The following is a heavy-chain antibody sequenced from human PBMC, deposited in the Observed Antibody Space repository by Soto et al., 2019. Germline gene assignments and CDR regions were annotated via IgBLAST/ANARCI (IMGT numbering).Heavy chain of an antibody. V-gene: IGHV1-3*01. D-gene: IGHD3-10*01. Sequence: GASVKVSCKASGYTFTSYAMHWVRQAPGQRLEWMGWINAGNGNTKYSQKFQGRVTITRDTSASTAYMELSSLRSEDTAVYYCARDRVKYYYGSGSRNWFDPWGQGTLVTVSS. CDR2: INAGNGNT. CDR3: ARDRVKYYYGSGSRNWFDP. J-gene: IGHJ5*02. CDR1: GYTFTSYA.